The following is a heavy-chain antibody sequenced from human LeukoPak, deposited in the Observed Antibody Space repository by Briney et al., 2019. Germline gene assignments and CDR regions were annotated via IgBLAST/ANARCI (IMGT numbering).Heavy chain of an antibody. CDR1: GFTFTNAW. CDR3: TTGGYAQHS. J-gene: IGHJ4*02. D-gene: IGHD5-18*01. CDR2: IKSKTDGGTT. V-gene: IGHV3-15*01. Sequence: GGSLRLSCAASGFTFTNAWMSWVRQAPGKGLEWVGRIKSKTDGGTTDYGAPVKGRFTISRDESKNTLHLQMNSLKADDTAVYYCTTGGYAQHSWGQGTLVTVSS.